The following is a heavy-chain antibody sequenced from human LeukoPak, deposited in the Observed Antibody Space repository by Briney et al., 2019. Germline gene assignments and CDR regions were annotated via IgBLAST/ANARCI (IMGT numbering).Heavy chain of an antibody. Sequence: EGSLRLSCAASGFTFSSYTMNWVRQAPGKGLEWVSSISSSSSYIYYADSVKGRFTISRDNAKNSLYLQMDSLRAEDTAVYYCARDQGGSSTVTTADYWGQGTLVTVSS. CDR1: GFTFSSYT. D-gene: IGHD4-11*01. J-gene: IGHJ4*02. CDR3: ARDQGGSSTVTTADY. CDR2: ISSSSSYI. V-gene: IGHV3-21*01.